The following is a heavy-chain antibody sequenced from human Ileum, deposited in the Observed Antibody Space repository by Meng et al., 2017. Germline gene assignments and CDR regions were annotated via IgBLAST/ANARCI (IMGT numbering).Heavy chain of an antibody. CDR2: TYNSWST. Sequence: QVQLQESGPGLVKPSQTLSLTCTVSGASVDSGNYHWSWVRQPPGKGLECIGYTYNSWSTYYNPSLKSRVSMSVDTSKNQFSLTLKSVTAADTAVYYCNAYSSGEGGLGSWGQGTLVTVSS. J-gene: IGHJ5*01. V-gene: IGHV4-30-4*01. CDR1: GASVDSGNYH. CDR3: NAYSSGEGGLGS. D-gene: IGHD2-15*01.